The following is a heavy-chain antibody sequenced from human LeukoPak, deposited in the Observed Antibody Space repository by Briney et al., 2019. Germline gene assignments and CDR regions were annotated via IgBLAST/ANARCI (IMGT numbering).Heavy chain of an antibody. CDR3: ARVGGSSGHFDY. Sequence: SETLSLTCTVSGGSISSYYWSWIRQPPGKGLEWIGYIYYSGSTNYNPSLKSRVTISVDTSKNQFSLKLSSVTAADTAVYYCARVGGSSGHFDYWGQGTLVTVSS. D-gene: IGHD3-16*01. V-gene: IGHV4-59*08. CDR2: IYYSGST. CDR1: GGSISSYY. J-gene: IGHJ4*02.